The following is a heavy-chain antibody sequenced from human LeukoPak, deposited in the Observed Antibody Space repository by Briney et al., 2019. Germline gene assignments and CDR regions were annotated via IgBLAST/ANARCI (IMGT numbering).Heavy chain of an antibody. J-gene: IGHJ4*02. V-gene: IGHV4-31*03. D-gene: IGHD5-18*01. CDR1: GGSISSGGYY. CDR2: IYYSGST. Sequence: SQTLSLTCTVSGGSISSGGYYWSWIRQHPGKGLEWIGYIYYSGSTYYNPSLKSRVTMSVDTSKNQFSLKLSSVTAADTAVYYCARRPRGYSYGYFDYWGQGTLVTVSS. CDR3: ARRPRGYSYGYFDY.